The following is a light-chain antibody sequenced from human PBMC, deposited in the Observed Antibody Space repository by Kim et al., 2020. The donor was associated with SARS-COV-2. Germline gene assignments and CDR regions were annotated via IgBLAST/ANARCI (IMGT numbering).Light chain of an antibody. CDR1: NLGSKS. J-gene: IGLJ3*02. CDR3: QVWDSSSDHPV. CDR2: YDS. Sequence: APGKTARITCGGNNLGSKSVHWYQQKPGQAPVLVIYYDSDRPSGIPERFSGSNSVNTATLTISRVEAGDEGDYYCQVWDSSSDHPVFGGGTQLTVL. V-gene: IGLV3-21*04.